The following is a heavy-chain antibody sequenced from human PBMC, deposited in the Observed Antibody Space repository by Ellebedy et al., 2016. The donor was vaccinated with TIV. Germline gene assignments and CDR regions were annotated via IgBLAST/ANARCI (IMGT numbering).Heavy chain of an antibody. Sequence: ASVKVSCKASGGTFSSYAISWVRQAPGQGLEWMGRIIPILGIANYAQKFQGRVTITADKSTSTAYMELSSLRSEDTAVYYCARGTRDGYNYGWGQGTLVTVSS. CDR1: GGTFSSYA. D-gene: IGHD5-24*01. CDR2: IIPILGIA. J-gene: IGHJ4*02. CDR3: ARGTRDGYNYG. V-gene: IGHV1-69*04.